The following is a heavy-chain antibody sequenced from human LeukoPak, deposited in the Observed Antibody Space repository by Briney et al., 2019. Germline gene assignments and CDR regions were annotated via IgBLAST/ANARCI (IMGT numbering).Heavy chain of an antibody. Sequence: SVKVSCKASRGTFSSYAIRWVRQAPGQGVEWMGGIIPIFGTANYAQKFQGRVTITSDESTSTAYMELSSLTSEDTAVYYCARVLRLNSYGDFDYWGQGTLVTVSS. CDR3: ARVLRLNSYGDFDY. CDR1: RGTFSSYA. V-gene: IGHV1-69*13. D-gene: IGHD4-17*01. J-gene: IGHJ4*02. CDR2: IIPIFGTA.